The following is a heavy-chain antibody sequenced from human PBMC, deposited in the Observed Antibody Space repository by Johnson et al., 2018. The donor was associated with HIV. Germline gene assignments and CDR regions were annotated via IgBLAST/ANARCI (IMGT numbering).Heavy chain of an antibody. V-gene: IGHV3-30*04. Sequence: VQLVESGGGVVQPGRSLRLSCAASGFTFSSSALHWVRQAPGKGLEWVAVISYDGSNKYYADSVMGRFTISRDNSKNTLYLQMNSLRAEDTAVYYCARALEVGATTANEAFDIWGQGTMVTVSS. D-gene: IGHD1-26*01. CDR3: ARALEVGATTANEAFDI. CDR1: GFTFSSSA. CDR2: ISYDGSNK. J-gene: IGHJ3*02.